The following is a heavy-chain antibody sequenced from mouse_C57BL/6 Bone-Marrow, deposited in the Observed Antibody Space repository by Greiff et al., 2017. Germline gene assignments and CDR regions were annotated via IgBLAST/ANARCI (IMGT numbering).Heavy chain of an antibody. J-gene: IGHJ3*01. Sequence: QVQLQQSDAELVKPGASVKISCKVSGYTFTDHTIHWMKQRPEQGLEWIGYIYPRDGSTKYNEKFKGKATLTADKSSNTAYLQLSSLTSEDTAIYYCARESPIYLGFAYWGQGTLVTVSA. D-gene: IGHD2-1*01. CDR2: IYPRDGST. CDR3: ARESPIYLGFAY. CDR1: GYTFTDHT. V-gene: IGHV1-78*01.